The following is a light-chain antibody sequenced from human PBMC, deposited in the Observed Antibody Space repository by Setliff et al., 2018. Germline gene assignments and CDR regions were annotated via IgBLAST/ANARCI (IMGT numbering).Light chain of an antibody. Sequence: QSVLIQPPSASGSPGQSVTISCTGSSSDVGGYDYVSWYQQHPGKVPKLMIYEVNRRPSGVPDRFSGSKSGNTASLTVSGLQAEDEADYYCSAYAGSNNWGVFGTGTKVTVL. J-gene: IGLJ1*01. CDR1: SSDVGGYDY. CDR2: EVN. V-gene: IGLV2-8*01. CDR3: SAYAGSNNWGV.